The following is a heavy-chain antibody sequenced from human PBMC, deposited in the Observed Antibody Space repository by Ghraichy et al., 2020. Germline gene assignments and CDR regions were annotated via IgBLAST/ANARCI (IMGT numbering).Heavy chain of an antibody. CDR3: ARARVADFWSGSDY. J-gene: IGHJ4*02. CDR1: GFTFSSYW. Sequence: LSLTCAASGFTFSSYWMTWVRQAPGKGLEWVANIKHDGSEKYYVDSVKGRFTISRDNTKNSLYLQMNSLRAEDTAVYYCARARVADFWSGSDYWGQGTLVTVSS. CDR2: IKHDGSEK. V-gene: IGHV3-7*03. D-gene: IGHD3-3*01.